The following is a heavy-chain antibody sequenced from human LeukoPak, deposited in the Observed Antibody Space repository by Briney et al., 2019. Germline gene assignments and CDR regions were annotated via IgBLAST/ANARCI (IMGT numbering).Heavy chain of an antibody. Sequence: GGSLRLSCAASGFTFIDYDMHWVRQVIGKGLEWVSAIGIRGDTHYSGSVKGRFTISRDNSKNTLYLQMNSLRAEDTAVYYCATPEDVWGQGTTVTVSS. J-gene: IGHJ6*02. V-gene: IGHV3-13*01. CDR2: IGIRGDT. CDR3: ATPEDV. CDR1: GFTFIDYD.